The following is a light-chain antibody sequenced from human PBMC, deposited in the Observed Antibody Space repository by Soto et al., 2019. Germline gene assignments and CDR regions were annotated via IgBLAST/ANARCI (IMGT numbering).Light chain of an antibody. Sequence: QSALTQPASVSGSPGQSITISCTGTSSDVGGYNFVSWYQQHPGKVPKLMIFDVNRRPSGVYDRFSGSKSGNTASLTISGLQAEDEGVYYCCSYTSSSTHVFGCGTKVTVL. CDR3: CSYTSSSTHV. CDR2: DVN. V-gene: IGLV2-14*03. CDR1: SSDVGGYNF. J-gene: IGLJ1*01.